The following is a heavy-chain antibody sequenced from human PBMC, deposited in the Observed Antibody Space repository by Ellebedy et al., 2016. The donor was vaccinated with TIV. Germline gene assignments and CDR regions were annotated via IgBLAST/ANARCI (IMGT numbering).Heavy chain of an antibody. CDR1: GFTFSNYG. CDR3: ARGRSAAAETGLVDY. CDR2: IWYDGRNK. J-gene: IGHJ4*02. Sequence: GGSLRLSCAASGFTFSNYGMHWVRQAPGKGLEWVAVIWYDGRNKYYAASVKGRFTISRDNSKNTLYLQMNSLRAEDTAVYYCARGRSAAAETGLVDYWGQGTLVTVSS. V-gene: IGHV3-33*08. D-gene: IGHD6-25*01.